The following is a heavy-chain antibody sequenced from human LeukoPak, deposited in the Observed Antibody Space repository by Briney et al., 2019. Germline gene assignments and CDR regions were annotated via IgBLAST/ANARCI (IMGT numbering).Heavy chain of an antibody. D-gene: IGHD3-3*01. CDR1: GFTFSSYA. V-gene: IGHV3-23*01. CDR2: ISGSGGST. CDR3: AKVINDFGAIDY. Sequence: PGGSLRLSCTASGFTFSSYAMNWVRQAPGKGLEWVSAISGSGGSTYYADSVKGRFTISRDNSKNTLYLQMNSLRAEDTAVYYCAKVINDFGAIDYWGQGTLVTVSS. J-gene: IGHJ4*02.